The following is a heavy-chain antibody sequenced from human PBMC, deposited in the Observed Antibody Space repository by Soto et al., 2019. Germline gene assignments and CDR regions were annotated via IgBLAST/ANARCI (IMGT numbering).Heavy chain of an antibody. J-gene: IGHJ4*02. CDR3: ARELTSAGVTH. D-gene: IGHD6-13*01. CDR1: GGSINSGGDS. CDR2: IYYSETT. Sequence: QVQLQESGPGLVKPSQTLSLTCTVSGGSINSGGDSWSRIRQHPGKGLEWIGNIYYSETTYYNPSLESRVTISDDTSKNQFSLRLTSVTAADTAVYYCARELTSAGVTHWGQGTLVIVSS. V-gene: IGHV4-31*03.